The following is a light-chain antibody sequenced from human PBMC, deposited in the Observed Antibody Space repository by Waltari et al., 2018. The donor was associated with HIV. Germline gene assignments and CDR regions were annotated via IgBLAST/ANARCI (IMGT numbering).Light chain of an antibody. CDR3: AARDDSLNAWV. V-gene: IGLV1-44*01. CDR1: NSNVGSNP. Sequence: QSVLTQPPSASGTPGRRVTISCSGNNSNVGSNPVNWYRQVPGTAPKLLMFSNNQKPSGVPGRFSGSKSGTSASLAIRGLKSEDEADYYCAARDDSLNAWVFGGGTKVTVL. CDR2: SNN. J-gene: IGLJ3*02.